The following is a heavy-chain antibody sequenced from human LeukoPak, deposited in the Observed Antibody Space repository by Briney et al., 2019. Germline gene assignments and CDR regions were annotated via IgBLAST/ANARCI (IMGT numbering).Heavy chain of an antibody. D-gene: IGHD1-26*01. CDR1: GFTFSSYS. J-gene: IGHJ4*02. Sequence: GGSLRLSCAASGFTFSSYSMNWVRQAPGKGLEWVSYISSSGSTIYYADSVKGRFTISRDNAKNSLYLQMNSLRAEDTAVYYCAREGSFSGSYLDWGQGTLVTVSS. CDR2: ISSSGSTI. CDR3: AREGSFSGSYLD. V-gene: IGHV3-48*04.